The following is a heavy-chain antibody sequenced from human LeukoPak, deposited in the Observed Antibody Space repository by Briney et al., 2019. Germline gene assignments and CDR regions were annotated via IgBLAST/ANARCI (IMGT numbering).Heavy chain of an antibody. V-gene: IGHV3-33*06. CDR1: GFTFSSYG. CDR2: IWYDGSNK. J-gene: IGHJ4*02. D-gene: IGHD6-13*01. Sequence: GGSLRLSCAASGFTFSSYGMHWVRQAPGKGLEWVAAIWYDGSNKYYADSVKGRFTISRDNSKNTLYLQMNSLRAEDTAVYYCAKDGGSSSGWLKYYFDYWGQGTLVTVSS. CDR3: AKDGGSSSGWLKYYFDY.